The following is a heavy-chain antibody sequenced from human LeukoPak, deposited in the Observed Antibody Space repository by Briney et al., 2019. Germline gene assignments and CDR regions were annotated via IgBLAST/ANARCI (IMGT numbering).Heavy chain of an antibody. CDR1: GGSITSKTYY. D-gene: IGHD3-22*01. CDR3: ARTPPPDFYDSSGYYYEGGDY. CDR2: IYYNGST. Sequence: PSETLSLTCTVSGGSITSKTYYWAWIRQPPGKGLEWIGNIYYNGSTYYTPSLKSRLTISVDASKNQFSLKLSSVAAADTAVYYCARTPPPDFYDSSGYYYEGGDYWDQGTLVTVSS. V-gene: IGHV4-39*01. J-gene: IGHJ4*02.